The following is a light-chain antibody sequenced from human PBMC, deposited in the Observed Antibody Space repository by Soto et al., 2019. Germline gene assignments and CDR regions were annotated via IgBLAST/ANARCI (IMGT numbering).Light chain of an antibody. CDR2: DAS. CDR3: QQYDNLSIT. J-gene: IGKJ5*01. Sequence: DIQMTQSPSSLSASVGDRVTITCQASQDISNYLNWYQQKPGKAPKLLIYDASNLETGVPSRFSGSGSGTDFTCTISSLQPEDIATYYCQQYDNLSITFGQGTRLEIK. CDR1: QDISNY. V-gene: IGKV1-33*01.